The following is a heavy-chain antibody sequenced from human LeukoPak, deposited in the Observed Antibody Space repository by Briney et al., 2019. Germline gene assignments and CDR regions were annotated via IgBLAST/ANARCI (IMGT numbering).Heavy chain of an antibody. CDR2: TYTSGDT. Sequence: PLETLPLTCTVSRASISDNYWSWSRQPAGKALEWIGRTYTSGDTNYSPSLKSRASVSVDTSKNQFYLSLRYVTAADTAVYYCTIGGASGSLAHWGPGTLVTVSS. D-gene: IGHD6-13*01. J-gene: IGHJ4*02. CDR3: TIGGASGSLAH. V-gene: IGHV4-4*07. CDR1: RASISDNY.